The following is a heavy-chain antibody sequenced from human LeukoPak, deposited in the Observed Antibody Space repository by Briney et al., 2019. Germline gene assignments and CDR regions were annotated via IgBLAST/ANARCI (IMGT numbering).Heavy chain of an antibody. Sequence: PGGSLRLSCAASGFTFSSYGMHWVRQAPGKGLEWVAFIRYDGSNKYYADSVKGRFTISRDNSKNTLYLQMNSLRAEDTAVYYCAVIGWNDDYFDYWGQGTLVTVSS. V-gene: IGHV3-30*02. CDR1: GFTFSSYG. D-gene: IGHD1-1*01. J-gene: IGHJ4*02. CDR3: AVIGWNDDYFDY. CDR2: IRYDGSNK.